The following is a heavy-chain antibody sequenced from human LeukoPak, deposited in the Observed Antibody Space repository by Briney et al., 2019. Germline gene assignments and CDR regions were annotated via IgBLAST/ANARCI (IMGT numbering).Heavy chain of an antibody. V-gene: IGHV1-18*01. CDR1: GYTFTSYG. D-gene: IGHD2-2*01. Sequence: ASVKHSCKASGYTFTSYGISWVRQAPGQGLEWMGWISAYNGNTNYAQKLQGRVTMTTDTSTSTAYMELRSLRSDDTAVYYCARDCSSTSCPVLDYWGQGTLVTVSS. CDR2: ISAYNGNT. J-gene: IGHJ4*02. CDR3: ARDCSSTSCPVLDY.